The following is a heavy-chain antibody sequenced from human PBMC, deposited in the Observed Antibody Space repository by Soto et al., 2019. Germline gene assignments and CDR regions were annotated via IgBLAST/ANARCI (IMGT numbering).Heavy chain of an antibody. J-gene: IGHJ6*03. D-gene: IGHD6-13*01. Sequence: PSETLSLTCTVSGGSISSYYWSWIRQPPGKGLEWIGYIYYSGSTNYNPSLKSRVTISVDTSKNQFSLKLSSVTAADTAVYYCARKSRGSSWYDYYYYYMDVWGKGTTVTVS. CDR3: ARKSRGSSWYDYYYYYMDV. CDR2: IYYSGST. CDR1: GGSISSYY. V-gene: IGHV4-59*01.